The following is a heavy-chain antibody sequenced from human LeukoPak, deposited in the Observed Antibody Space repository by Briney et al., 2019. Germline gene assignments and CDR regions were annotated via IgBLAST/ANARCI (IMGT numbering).Heavy chain of an antibody. Sequence: GGSLRLSCAASGFTVSSDYMSWVRQAPGKGLEWVSVIYSGGSTYYADSVKGRFTISRDNSKNTLYLQMNSLRAEDTAVYYCARAGPGSYSPVWGQGTLVTVSS. J-gene: IGHJ4*02. CDR2: IYSGGST. D-gene: IGHD3-10*01. CDR1: GFTVSSDY. V-gene: IGHV3-66*01. CDR3: ARAGPGSYSPV.